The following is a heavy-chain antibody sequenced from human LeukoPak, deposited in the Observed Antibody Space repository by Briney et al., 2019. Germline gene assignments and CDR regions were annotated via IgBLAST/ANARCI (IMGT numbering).Heavy chain of an antibody. Sequence: SETLSLTCTVSGGSISSGSYYWSWIRQPAGKGLEWIGRIYTSGSTNYNPSLKSRVTISVDTSKNQFSLKLSSVTAADTAVYYCARAPYPTYYYDSSGYYREYYFDYWGQGTLVTVSS. CDR2: IYTSGST. CDR3: ARAPYPTYYYDSSGYYREYYFDY. V-gene: IGHV4-61*02. J-gene: IGHJ4*02. D-gene: IGHD3-22*01. CDR1: GGSISSGSYY.